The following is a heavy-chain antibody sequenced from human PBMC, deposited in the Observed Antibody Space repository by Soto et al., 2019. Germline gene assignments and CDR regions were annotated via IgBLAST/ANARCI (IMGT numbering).Heavy chain of an antibody. D-gene: IGHD1-1*01. CDR1: GYTFTSYG. CDR3: ARGRGLYNSGRSQLDS. J-gene: IGHJ4*02. CDR2: VIPRFGTT. Sequence: ASVKVSCKASGYTFTSYGISWVRQAPRQGLEWVGGVIPRFGTTNFAPTLQGRVTITADQSMNTVYMELSSLRSEDTALYYCARGRGLYNSGRSQLDSWGQGTLVTVSS. V-gene: IGHV1-69*13.